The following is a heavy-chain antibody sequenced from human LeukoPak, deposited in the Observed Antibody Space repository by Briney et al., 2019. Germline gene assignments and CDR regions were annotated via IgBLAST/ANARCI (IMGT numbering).Heavy chain of an antibody. CDR3: ARSPLYDFWSGYYDY. CDR1: GYSISSGYY. CDR2: IYHSGST. V-gene: IGHV4-38-2*02. D-gene: IGHD3-3*01. J-gene: IGHJ4*02. Sequence: SETLSLTCTVSGYSISSGYYWGWIRQPPGKGLEWIGSIYHSGSTYYNPSRKSRVTISVDTSKNQFSLKLSSVTAADTAVYYCARSPLYDFWSGYYDYWGQGTLVTVSS.